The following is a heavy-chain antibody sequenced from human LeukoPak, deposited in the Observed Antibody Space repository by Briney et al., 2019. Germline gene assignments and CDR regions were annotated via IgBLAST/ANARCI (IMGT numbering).Heavy chain of an antibody. CDR3: AREGTPYCSSTSCYMGWFDP. CDR2: IYTSGST. V-gene: IGHV4-61*02. Sequence: PSQTLSLTCTVSGGSISSGSYYWSWIRQPAGKGLEWIGRIYTSGSTNYNPSLKSRVTISVDTSKNQFSLKLSSVTAADTAVYYCAREGTPYCSSTSCYMGWFDPWGQGTLVTVSS. D-gene: IGHD2-2*02. J-gene: IGHJ5*02. CDR1: GGSISSGSYY.